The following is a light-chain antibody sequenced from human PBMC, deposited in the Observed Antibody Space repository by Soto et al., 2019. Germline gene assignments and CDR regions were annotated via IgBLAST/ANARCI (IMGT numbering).Light chain of an antibody. V-gene: IGKV3-20*01. CDR3: QQYGRSPLT. CDR1: QNVSNNY. J-gene: IGKJ4*01. Sequence: EIVLTQSPGTLSLSPGERAALSCRASQNVSNNYLAWYQQKPGQAPRLLMYGASTRATGIPDRFRGSGSGTDFTLTISRLEPEDFAVYYCQQYGRSPLTFGGGNKVEIK. CDR2: GAS.